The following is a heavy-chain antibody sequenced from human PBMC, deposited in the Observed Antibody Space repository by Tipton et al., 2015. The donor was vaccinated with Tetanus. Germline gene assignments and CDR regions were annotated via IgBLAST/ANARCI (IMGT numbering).Heavy chain of an antibody. CDR2: IHRGGST. CDR1: GDYLSDYY. Sequence: GLVKPSETLSLTCGVFGDYLSDYYWTWVRQPPGKGLEWIGEIHRGGSTNYNPSLKSRVSMSIDTSGNRFSLDLTSVTAADTAIYYCARASHFQWERVRLDYWGQGLRVTVSS. J-gene: IGHJ4*02. CDR3: ARASHFQWERVRLDY. V-gene: IGHV4-34*01. D-gene: IGHD1-1*01.